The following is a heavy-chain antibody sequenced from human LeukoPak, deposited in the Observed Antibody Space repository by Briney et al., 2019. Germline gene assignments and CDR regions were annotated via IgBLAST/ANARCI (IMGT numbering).Heavy chain of an antibody. CDR3: ARVGRDIVVVPAAIHFYYYYYMDV. CDR1: GFTFSSYW. Sequence: PGGSLRLSCAASGFTFSSYWMSWVRQAPGKGLEWVANIKQDGSEKYYVDSVKGRFTISRDNAKNSLYLQMNSLRAEDTAVYYCARVGRDIVVVPAAIHFYYYYYMDVWGKGTTVTVSS. J-gene: IGHJ6*03. V-gene: IGHV3-7*01. D-gene: IGHD2-2*01. CDR2: IKQDGSEK.